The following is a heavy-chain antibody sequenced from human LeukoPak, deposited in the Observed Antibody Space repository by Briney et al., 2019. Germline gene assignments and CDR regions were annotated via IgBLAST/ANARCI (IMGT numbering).Heavy chain of an antibody. V-gene: IGHV3-23*01. CDR1: GVTLSNYG. D-gene: IGHD3-22*01. J-gene: IGHJ4*02. Sequence: GGSLRLSCAVSGVTLSNYGMSWVRQAPGKGLEWVAGISGSGGKPNYADSVKGRFTISRDNPKNTLYLQMNSLRAEDTAVYFCAKRGVVIRVILVGFHKEAYYFDSWGQGALVTVSS. CDR2: ISGSGGKP. CDR3: AKRGVVIRVILVGFHKEAYYFDS.